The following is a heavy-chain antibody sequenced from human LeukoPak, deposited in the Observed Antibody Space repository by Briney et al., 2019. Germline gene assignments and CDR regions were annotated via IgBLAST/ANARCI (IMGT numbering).Heavy chain of an antibody. J-gene: IGHJ4*02. CDR2: MRFDGSNE. CDR1: GFTFNNYG. Sequence: GSLRLSCAASGFTFNNYGMHWVRQAPGKGLEWVAFMRFDGSNEYYADSVKGRFTISRDNSKNTMYLQMNSLRAEDTAVYYCARDRGAAGYEMGDYWGQGTLVTVSS. V-gene: IGHV3-30*02. D-gene: IGHD6-13*01. CDR3: ARDRGAAGYEMGDY.